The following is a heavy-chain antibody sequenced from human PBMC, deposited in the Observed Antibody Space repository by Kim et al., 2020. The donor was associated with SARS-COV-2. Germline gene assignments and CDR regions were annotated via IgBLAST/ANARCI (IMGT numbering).Heavy chain of an antibody. V-gene: IGHV4-59*08. CDR1: GGSINNYY. CDR3: ARLYYHATGESS. D-gene: IGHD3-10*01. Sequence: SETLSLTCTVSGGSINNYYWSWIRQPPGKGLEWIGYIYYSGSTKYNPSLKSRVTISLDTSKNQFSLKLSSVTAADTAVYYCARLYYHATGESSWGQGTLVTVSS. J-gene: IGHJ4*02. CDR2: IYYSGST.